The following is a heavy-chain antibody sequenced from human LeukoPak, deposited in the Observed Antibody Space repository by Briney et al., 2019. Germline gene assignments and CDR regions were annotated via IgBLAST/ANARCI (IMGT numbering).Heavy chain of an antibody. D-gene: IGHD1-26*01. Sequence: GALRLSCAASGFTFSSYAMHWVRQAPGKGLEWVAVISYDGSNKYYADSVKGRFTISRDNSKNTLYLRMNSLRAEDTAVYYCARGGGSYEMDYWGQGTLVTVSS. CDR3: ARGGGSYEMDY. CDR2: ISYDGSNK. CDR1: GFTFSSYA. J-gene: IGHJ4*02. V-gene: IGHV3-30*01.